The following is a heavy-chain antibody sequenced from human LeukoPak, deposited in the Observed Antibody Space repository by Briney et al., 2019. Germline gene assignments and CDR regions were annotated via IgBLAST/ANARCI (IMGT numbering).Heavy chain of an antibody. Sequence: ASETVSFKSTGYTCTSYSISWVRQAPGQGLERVGWISAYNGNTNYAQKLQGRVTMSTDTSTSTVYLELRSLRSDDTAVYYCARGDDYGDYVGYFDCEGQGTLVSAST. V-gene: IGHV1-18*01. D-gene: IGHD4-17*01. CDR3: ARGDDYGDYVGYFDC. CDR2: ISAYNGNT. CDR1: GYTCTSYS. J-gene: IGHJ4*02.